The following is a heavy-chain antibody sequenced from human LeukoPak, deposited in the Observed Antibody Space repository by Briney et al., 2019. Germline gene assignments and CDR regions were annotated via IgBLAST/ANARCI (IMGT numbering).Heavy chain of an antibody. Sequence: ASVKVSCKASGYTFTGYYMHWVRQAPGQGLEWMGWINPNSGGTNYAQKFQGRVTMTRDTSISTAYMELSRLRSDDTAVYYCARLYCGRDCLNDAFDIWGQGTMVTVSS. J-gene: IGHJ3*02. CDR3: ARLYCGRDCLNDAFDI. V-gene: IGHV1-2*02. D-gene: IGHD2-21*02. CDR1: GYTFTGYY. CDR2: INPNSGGT.